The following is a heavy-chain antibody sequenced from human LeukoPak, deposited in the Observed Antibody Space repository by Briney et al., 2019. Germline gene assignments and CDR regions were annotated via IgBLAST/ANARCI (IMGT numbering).Heavy chain of an antibody. J-gene: IGHJ6*03. V-gene: IGHV3-49*04. Sequence: GGSLRLSCTASGFTFGDYAMSWVRQAPGKGLEWVGFIRSKAYGGTTEYAASVKGRFTISRDDSKSIAYLQMNSLKTEDTAVYYCTRVRGAILWFGELFLVGYMDVWGKGTTVTISS. CDR3: TRVRGAILWFGELFLVGYMDV. CDR2: IRSKAYGGTT. D-gene: IGHD3-10*01. CDR1: GFTFGDYA.